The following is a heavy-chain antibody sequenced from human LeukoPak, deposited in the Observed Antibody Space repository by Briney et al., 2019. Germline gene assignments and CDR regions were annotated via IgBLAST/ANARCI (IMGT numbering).Heavy chain of an antibody. V-gene: IGHV4-39*01. CDR1: GGSISSSSSY. CDR3: ARHYYDTSGYLFWFDP. Sequence: SETLSLTCTVSGGSISSSSSYWGWVRQPPGKGLEWIGSINYSGGTYYNPSLRSRVTISVDTSKNQFSLRLSSVTAADTAVYHCARHYYDTSGYLFWFDPWGQGTLVTVSS. J-gene: IGHJ5*02. D-gene: IGHD3-22*01. CDR2: INYSGGT.